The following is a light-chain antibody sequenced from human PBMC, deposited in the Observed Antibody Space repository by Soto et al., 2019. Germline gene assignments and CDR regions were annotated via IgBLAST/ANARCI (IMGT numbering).Light chain of an antibody. CDR2: RNN. CDR3: AAWDDSLSGYYV. V-gene: IGLV1-47*01. Sequence: QSVLTQPPSASGTPGQRVTISCSGSSSNVGSNFVYWYLQLPGTAPKLLLYRNNQRPSGVPDRFSGSKSGTSASLAISGLRSEDEANYYSAAWDDSLSGYYVFGTGTKLTVL. J-gene: IGLJ1*01. CDR1: SSNVGSNF.